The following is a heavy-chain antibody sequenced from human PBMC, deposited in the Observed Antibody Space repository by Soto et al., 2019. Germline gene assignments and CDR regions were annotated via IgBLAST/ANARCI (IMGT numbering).Heavy chain of an antibody. CDR2: IIPILGIA. V-gene: IGHV1-69*02. CDR3: ARGSIRDYYYYGMDV. J-gene: IGHJ6*02. Sequence: QVQLVQSGAEVKKPGSSVKVSCKASGGTFSSYTISWVRQAPGQGLEWMGRIIPILGIANYAQKFQGRVTITADKSTSTAYMELSSLRSEDTAVYYCARGSIRDYYYYGMDVLGQGTTVTVSS. D-gene: IGHD3-10*01. CDR1: GGTFSSYT.